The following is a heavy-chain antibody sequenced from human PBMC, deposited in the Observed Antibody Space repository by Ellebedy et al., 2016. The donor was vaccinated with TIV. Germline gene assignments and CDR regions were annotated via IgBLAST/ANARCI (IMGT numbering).Heavy chain of an antibody. J-gene: IGHJ4*02. CDR2: ISSDGSST. V-gene: IGHV3-74*01. CDR3: TSGVATTLF. Sequence: GESLKISCAAPGFTFSNYWIHWVRHAPGKGLVWVSHISSDGSSTNYADSVKGRFTISRDNAKNTVYLQMNSLRDEDTAIYYCTSGVATTLFWGQGTLVTVSS. CDR1: GFTFSNYW. D-gene: IGHD1-1*01.